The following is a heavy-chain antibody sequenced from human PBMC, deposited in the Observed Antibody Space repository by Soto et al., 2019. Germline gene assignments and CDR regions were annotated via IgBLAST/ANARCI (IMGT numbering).Heavy chain of an antibody. D-gene: IGHD3-10*01. J-gene: IGHJ4*02. CDR3: ARVGGFGATTIYY. Sequence: QVQLQESRPGLVKPSQTLSLTCTVSGGSISSGDYYWSWIRQPPGQGLEWIGYIYYSASTFYNPSLKSRVTISVDTSKNQFSRKLSSVTAADTAVYYCARVGGFGATTIYYWGQGTMVTVSS. CDR2: IYYSAST. CDR1: GGSISSGDYY. V-gene: IGHV4-30-4*01.